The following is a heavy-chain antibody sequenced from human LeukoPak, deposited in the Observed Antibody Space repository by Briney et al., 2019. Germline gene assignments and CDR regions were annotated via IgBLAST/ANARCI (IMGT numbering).Heavy chain of an antibody. CDR2: INIDGSRT. CDR1: GFTFSCYW. J-gene: IGHJ4*02. CDR3: LTTEKWEL. Sequence: PGGSLRLSCAASGFTFSCYWMHWVRQVPGKGLVWVSRINIDGSRTNYADSVKGRVTISRDNAENTLYLHMNGLRVEDTAVYYCLTTEKWELWGQGTQVTVSS. D-gene: IGHD1-26*01. V-gene: IGHV3-74*01.